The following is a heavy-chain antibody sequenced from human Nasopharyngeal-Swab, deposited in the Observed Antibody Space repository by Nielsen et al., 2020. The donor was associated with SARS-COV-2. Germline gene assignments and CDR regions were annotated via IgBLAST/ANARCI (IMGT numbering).Heavy chain of an antibody. J-gene: IGHJ4*02. V-gene: IGHV4-59*01. CDR2: IYYSGST. CDR3: ARGWTGQYFLDY. D-gene: IGHD3/OR15-3a*01. Sequence: WIRQPPGKGLEWIGYIYYSGSTNYNPSLKSRVTISVDTSKNQFSLRLSSATAADTAVYFCARGWTGQYFLDYWGQGTLVTVFS.